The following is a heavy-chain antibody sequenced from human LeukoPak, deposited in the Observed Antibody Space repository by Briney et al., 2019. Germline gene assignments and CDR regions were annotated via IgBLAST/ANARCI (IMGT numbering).Heavy chain of an antibody. CDR2: ISGSGGST. Sequence: PGGSLRLSCAASGFTFSSYAMSWVRQAPGKGLEWVSAISGSGGSTYYADSVKGLFTISRDNSKNTLYLKMNSLRAEDTAVYYCAKAVAGSFDYWGQGTLVTVSS. D-gene: IGHD6-19*01. CDR3: AKAVAGSFDY. CDR1: GFTFSSYA. J-gene: IGHJ4*02. V-gene: IGHV3-23*01.